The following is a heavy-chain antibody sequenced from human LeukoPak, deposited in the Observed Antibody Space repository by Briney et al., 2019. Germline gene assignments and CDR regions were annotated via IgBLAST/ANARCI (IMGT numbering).Heavy chain of an antibody. CDR3: ASGSGSYRTPYYYMDV. CDR2: IYSGGST. CDR1: GFTVSSNS. V-gene: IGHV3-53*01. J-gene: IGHJ6*03. Sequence: PGGSLRLFCVASGFTVSSNSKSWVRQAPGKGLEWVSVIYSGGSTYYADSVKGRFTISRDRSKNTLYLQMSSLRAEDTAVYYCASGSGSYRTPYYYMDVWGTGTTVTVSS. D-gene: IGHD3-10*01.